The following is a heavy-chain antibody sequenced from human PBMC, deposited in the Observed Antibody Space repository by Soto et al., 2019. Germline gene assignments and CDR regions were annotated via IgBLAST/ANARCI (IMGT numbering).Heavy chain of an antibody. CDR3: ASGSLYGSGSYPVDY. CDR1: GGTFSNHL. J-gene: IGHJ4*01. V-gene: IGHV1-69*02. Sequence: QVQLVQSGAEVKKPGSSVNVSCKASGGTFSNHLISWVRQAPGQGLEWMGTIIPLFGILNYAQKLQGRVTISADKPTSTAYMELSSLRSDDTAVYYCASGSLYGSGSYPVDYWGQGTLVTVSS. D-gene: IGHD3-10*01. CDR2: IIPLFGIL.